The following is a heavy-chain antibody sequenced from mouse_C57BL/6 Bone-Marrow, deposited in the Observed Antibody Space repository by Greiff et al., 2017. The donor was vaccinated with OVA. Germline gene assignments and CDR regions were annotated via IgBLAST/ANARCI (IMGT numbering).Heavy chain of an antibody. V-gene: IGHV1-7*01. D-gene: IGHD1-1*01. CDR2: INPSSGYT. CDR1: GYTFTSYW. CDR3: ARYLLHPYSIGISDPFYY. Sequence: QVQLQQSGAELAKPGASVKLSCKASGYTFTSYWMHWVKQRPGQGLEWIGYINPSSGYTKYNQKFKDKATLTADNSSSTAYMQLSSLTYEDSAVYDSARYLLHPYSIGISDPFYYWGQGTLVTVSA. J-gene: IGHJ3*01.